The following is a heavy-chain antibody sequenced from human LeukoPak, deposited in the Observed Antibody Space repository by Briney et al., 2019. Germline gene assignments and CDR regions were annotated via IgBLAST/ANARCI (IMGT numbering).Heavy chain of an antibody. Sequence: KASETLSLTCAVSGGSLRHLYWSWIRQPPGKGPEWIAEINDSGSTHYNPSLKSRITISVDTSKTQFSLKLTSLTAADTAMYFCARGGSNYSINSWGQGTLVIVSS. CDR3: ARGGSNYSINS. V-gene: IGHV4-34*01. CDR1: GGSLRHLY. CDR2: INDSGST. J-gene: IGHJ4*02. D-gene: IGHD1-1*01.